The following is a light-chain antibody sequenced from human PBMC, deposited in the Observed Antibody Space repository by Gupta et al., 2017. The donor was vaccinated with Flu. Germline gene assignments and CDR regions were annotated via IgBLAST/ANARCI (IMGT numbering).Light chain of an antibody. CDR3: HHEISSPCT. CDR2: GAS. Sequence: SLVLSTGERGTPSCRARQRVKKNYLGWYQQKPGQAPRLLIYGASNRANFFPARFSGSGYGTEFTLSINSREPEDFAVYYCHHEISSPCTFGQGTKLDIK. CDR1: QRVKKNY. V-gene: IGKV3-20*01. J-gene: IGKJ2*02.